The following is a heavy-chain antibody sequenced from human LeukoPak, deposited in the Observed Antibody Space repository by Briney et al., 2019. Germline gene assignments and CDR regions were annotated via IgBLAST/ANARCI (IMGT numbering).Heavy chain of an antibody. CDR3: ARDSIPGAFIAAAGKDY. J-gene: IGHJ4*02. CDR2: ISAYNGNT. Sequence: ASVTVSCKASGYTFTSYGISWVRQAPGQGLEWMGWISAYNGNTNYAQKLQGRVTMTTDTSTSTAYMELRSLRSDDTAVYYCARDSIPGAFIAAAGKDYWGQGTLVTVSS. D-gene: IGHD6-13*01. CDR1: GYTFTSYG. V-gene: IGHV1-18*01.